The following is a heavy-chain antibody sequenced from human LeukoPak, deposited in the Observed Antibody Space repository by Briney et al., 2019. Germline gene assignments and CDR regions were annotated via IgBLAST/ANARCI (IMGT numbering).Heavy chain of an antibody. J-gene: IGHJ4*02. CDR3: TRDGATLDY. V-gene: IGHV3-49*04. Sequence: TGGSLRLSCTASGFTFGDYTMSWVRQAPGKVLEWVGFIRSKAYGATTEYAASVKGRFTISRDDSKSIAYLQMNSLKTEDTAMYYCTRDGATLDYWGQGTLVTVSS. CDR2: IRSKAYGATT. D-gene: IGHD1-26*01. CDR1: GFTFGDYT.